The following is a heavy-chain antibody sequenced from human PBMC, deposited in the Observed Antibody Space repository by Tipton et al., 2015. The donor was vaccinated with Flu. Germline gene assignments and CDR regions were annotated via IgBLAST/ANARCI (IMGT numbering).Heavy chain of an antibody. CDR2: ISWNSDNI. J-gene: IGHJ3*01. V-gene: IGHV3-9*03. CDR3: AKGVFLGERTVTCDAFDL. CDR1: GFTFGDYA. D-gene: IGHD4-17*01. Sequence: QLVQSGGDLVQPGRSLRLSCAASGFTFGDYAMHWVRQAPGKGLEWVSGISWNSDNIDYVDSVKGRLTISRDNAKNSLYLEMNSLRPDDMALYYCAKGVFLGERTVTCDAFDLWGQGAMVTVSS.